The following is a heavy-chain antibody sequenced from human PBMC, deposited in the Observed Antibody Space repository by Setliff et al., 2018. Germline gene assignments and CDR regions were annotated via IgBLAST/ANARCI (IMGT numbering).Heavy chain of an antibody. Sequence: SETLSLTCTVSGVSVSSVNSYWSWIRQPAGEGLEWIGHISYSGGTIYNPSLRSRVAISLDTSKNQFFLRLSSVTAADTAVYYCARWVAAAGIHNYFDYWGQGTLVTVSS. CDR2: ISYSGGT. V-gene: IGHV4-61*10. CDR1: GVSVSSVNSY. J-gene: IGHJ4*02. CDR3: ARWVAAAGIHNYFDY. D-gene: IGHD6-13*01.